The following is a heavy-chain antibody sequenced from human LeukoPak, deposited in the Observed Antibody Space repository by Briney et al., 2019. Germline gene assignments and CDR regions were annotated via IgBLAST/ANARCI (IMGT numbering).Heavy chain of an antibody. V-gene: IGHV3-53*01. CDR3: ARARPEYYYYYGMDV. CDR1: GFTVSSNY. J-gene: IGHJ6*02. CDR2: IYSDGRT. Sequence: PGGSLRLSCAASGFTVSSNYMSWVRQAPGKGLEWVSVIYSDGRTYYADSVKGRFTISRDNSKNTLYLQMNSLRAEDTAVYYCARARPEYYYYYGMDVWGQGTTVTVSS.